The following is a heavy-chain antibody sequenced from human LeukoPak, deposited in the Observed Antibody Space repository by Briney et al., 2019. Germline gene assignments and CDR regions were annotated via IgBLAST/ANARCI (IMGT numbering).Heavy chain of an antibody. CDR2: IWSDRNYT. V-gene: IGHV3-33*01. Sequence: GRSLRLSCAASGFTFSSYGIHWVRQAPGKGLEWVAVIWSDRNYTYYADSVKGRFTISRDNSKSTLYLQMNSLRAEDTAVYYCARGMAPTGNPNWFDPWGQGTLVTVSS. J-gene: IGHJ5*02. CDR3: ARGMAPTGNPNWFDP. CDR1: GFTFSSYG. D-gene: IGHD6-13*01.